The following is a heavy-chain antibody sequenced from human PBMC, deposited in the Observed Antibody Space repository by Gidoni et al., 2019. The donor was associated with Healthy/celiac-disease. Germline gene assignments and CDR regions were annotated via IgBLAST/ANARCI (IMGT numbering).Heavy chain of an antibody. Sequence: EVQLLESGGGLVQPGGSLRLSCSASGFTFSSYAMSWVRQAPGKGLEWVSAISGSGGSTYYADSVKGRFTISRDNSKNTLYLQMNSLRAEDTAVYYCAILFGWADAFDIWGQGTMVTVSS. V-gene: IGHV3-23*01. CDR2: ISGSGGST. J-gene: IGHJ3*02. CDR1: GFTFSSYA. CDR3: AILFGWADAFDI. D-gene: IGHD6-19*01.